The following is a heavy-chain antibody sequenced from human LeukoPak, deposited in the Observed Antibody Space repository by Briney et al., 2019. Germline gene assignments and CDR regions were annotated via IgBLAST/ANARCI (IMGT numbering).Heavy chain of an antibody. Sequence: GGSLRLSCAASGFTFSSYSMNWVRQAPGKGLEWVSYISSSSSTIYYADSVKGRFTVSRDNAKNSLYLQMNSLRAEDTAVYYCARGGRYGSLDYWGQGTLVTVSS. D-gene: IGHD5-24*01. CDR3: ARGGRYGSLDY. J-gene: IGHJ4*02. CDR1: GFTFSSYS. CDR2: ISSSSSTI. V-gene: IGHV3-48*01.